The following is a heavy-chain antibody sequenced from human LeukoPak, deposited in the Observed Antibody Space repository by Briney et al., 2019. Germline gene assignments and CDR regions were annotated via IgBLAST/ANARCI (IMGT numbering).Heavy chain of an antibody. D-gene: IGHD4-17*01. J-gene: IGHJ3*02. Sequence: ASVTVSCKASGGTFSSYVISWVRQAPGQGLEWMGRIIPILGIANYAQKLQGRVTMTTDTSTSTAYMELRSLRSDDTAVYYCARRRTVTLGALGIWGQGTMVTVSS. CDR2: IIPILGIA. CDR3: ARRRTVTLGALGI. V-gene: IGHV1-69*04. CDR1: GGTFSSYV.